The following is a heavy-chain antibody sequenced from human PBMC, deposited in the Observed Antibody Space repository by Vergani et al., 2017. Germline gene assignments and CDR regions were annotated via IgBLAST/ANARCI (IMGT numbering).Heavy chain of an antibody. Sequence: EVQLLESGGGLVQPGGSLRLSCAASGFTFSSYAMSWVRQAPGKGLEWVSAISGSGGSTYYADSVKGRFNISRDNSKNTLYLQMNSLRAEDTAVYYCAKDLELAQGSLYFQHWGQGTLVTVSS. CDR3: AKDLELAQGSLYFQH. CDR1: GFTFSSYA. V-gene: IGHV3-23*01. CDR2: ISGSGGST. D-gene: IGHD5-24*01. J-gene: IGHJ1*01.